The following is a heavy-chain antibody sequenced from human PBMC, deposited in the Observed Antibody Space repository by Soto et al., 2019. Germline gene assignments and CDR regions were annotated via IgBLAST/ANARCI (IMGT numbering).Heavy chain of an antibody. D-gene: IGHD1-7*01. Sequence: PGWSLRLSCAASVFSFTHYRIHWVRQVPGKGLEWVCRVNADGSSTNYAGFAKGRFTISRDNSKNTAYLEMNNLRVDDTALYYCAKAGDWNYVFDFWGQGTSVTVSS. CDR2: VNADGSST. V-gene: IGHV3-74*01. J-gene: IGHJ4*02. CDR1: VFSFTHYR. CDR3: AKAGDWNYVFDF.